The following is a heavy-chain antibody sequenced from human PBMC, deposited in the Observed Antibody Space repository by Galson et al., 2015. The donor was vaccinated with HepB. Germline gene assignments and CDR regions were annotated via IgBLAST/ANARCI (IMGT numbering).Heavy chain of an antibody. D-gene: IGHD3-10*01. CDR1: GYAFTTYD. Sequence: SVKVSCKASGYAFTTYDINWVRQAPGQGLEWMGWMNPNSGNTGYAQKFQGRVTMTRDTSISTAYLELSSLKSEDTAIYYCVRRRPNYGSGVWGQGTLVTVSS. CDR3: VRRRPNYGSGV. CDR2: MNPNSGNT. V-gene: IGHV1-8*01. J-gene: IGHJ4*02.